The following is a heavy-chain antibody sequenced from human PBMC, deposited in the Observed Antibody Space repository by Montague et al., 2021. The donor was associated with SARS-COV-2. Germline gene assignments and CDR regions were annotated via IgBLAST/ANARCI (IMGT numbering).Heavy chain of an antibody. J-gene: IGHJ4*02. CDR3: SRGWVATIPHMDN. D-gene: IGHD5-12*01. Sequence: CAISGDSVSSNSAAWNWIRQSPSIGLEWLGRTYYRSKRHNDYAVSVKSRITINPDTSKNQFSLQLKSVTPEDTAVYYCSRGWVATIPHMDNWGQGSLVIVSS. CDR1: GDSVSSNSAA. V-gene: IGHV6-1*01. CDR2: TYYRSKRHN.